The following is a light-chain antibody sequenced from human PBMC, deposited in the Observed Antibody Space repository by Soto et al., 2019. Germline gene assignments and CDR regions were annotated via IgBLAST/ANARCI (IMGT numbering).Light chain of an antibody. V-gene: IGLV2-23*02. CDR3: CSSGGSPTYV. J-gene: IGLJ1*01. CDR2: EVN. Sequence: QSVLTQPASVSGSPGQSITISCTGTSSNVGSYQLVSWYQQHPGKAPKLMIFEVNKRPSGVSNRFSGSKSGNTASLTISWLKVEAEADYYCCSSGGSPTYVFGTGTKLTVL. CDR1: SSNVGSYQL.